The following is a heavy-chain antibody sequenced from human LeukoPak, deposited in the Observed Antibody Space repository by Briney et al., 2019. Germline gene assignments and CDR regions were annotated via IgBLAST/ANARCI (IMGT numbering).Heavy chain of an antibody. V-gene: IGHV4-61*08. J-gene: IGHJ4*02. CDR3: AREFSWSGFFDY. CDR2: IYDSGST. D-gene: IGHD3-3*01. CDR1: GGSISSGDYY. Sequence: SETLSLTCTVSGGSISSGDYYWSWIRQPPGKGLERIGHIYDSGSTNYNPSLKSRVTISVDTSKNQFSLKLSSVTAADTAVYYCAREFSWSGFFDYWGQGTLVTVSS.